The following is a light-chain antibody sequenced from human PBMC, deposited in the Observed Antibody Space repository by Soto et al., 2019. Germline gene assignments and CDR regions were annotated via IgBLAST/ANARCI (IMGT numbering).Light chain of an antibody. Sequence: DIQMTQSPSTLSASVGDRVTITCRASQRISRWLAWHQQKPGKAPKVLLSQASRLESGVPSRFSGSGSGTEFTLTISSLQPDDFATYYCQQYDTYPAWTFGQGTKVEIK. CDR2: QAS. J-gene: IGKJ1*01. V-gene: IGKV1-5*03. CDR3: QQYDTYPAWT. CDR1: QRISRW.